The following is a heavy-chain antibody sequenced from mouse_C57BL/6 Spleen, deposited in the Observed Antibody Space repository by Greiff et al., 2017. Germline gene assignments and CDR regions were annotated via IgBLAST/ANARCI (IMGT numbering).Heavy chain of an antibody. D-gene: IGHD2-3*01. CDR3: ARDDGYYSYYAMDY. CDR1: GFTFSDYG. CDR2: ISSGSSTI. Sequence: EVQLVESGGGLVKPGGSLKLSCAASGFTFSDYGMHWVRQAPEKGLEWVAYISSGSSTIYYADTVKGRFTISRDNAKNTLFLQMTCLRSEDTAMYYCARDDGYYSYYAMDYWGQGTSVTVSA. J-gene: IGHJ4*01. V-gene: IGHV5-17*01.